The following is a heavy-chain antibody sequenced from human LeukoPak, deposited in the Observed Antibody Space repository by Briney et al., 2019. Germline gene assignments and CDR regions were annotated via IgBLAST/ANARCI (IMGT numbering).Heavy chain of an antibody. V-gene: IGHV3-7*01. D-gene: IGHD3-3*01. Sequence: PGXXLRLSCAASGFTFSSYWMSWVRQAPGKGLEWVANIKQDGSEKYYVDSVKGRFTICRDNAKTSLYLQMNSLRAEDTAVYYCATGNYDFWSGYPYYFDYWGQGTLVTVSS. J-gene: IGHJ4*02. CDR2: IKQDGSEK. CDR3: ATGNYDFWSGYPYYFDY. CDR1: GFTFSSYW.